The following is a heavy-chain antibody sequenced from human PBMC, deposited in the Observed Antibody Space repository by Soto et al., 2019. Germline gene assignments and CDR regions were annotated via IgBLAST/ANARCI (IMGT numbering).Heavy chain of an antibody. CDR3: ARTTAVPNTLRSRYFFDY. D-gene: IGHD3-9*01. V-gene: IGHV4-61*01. CDR1: GGSVSNKTYY. Sequence: QVQLQESSPGLLKPSETLSLTCSVSGGSVSNKTYYWSWIRQPPGKRLEWIGYVYYSGTTNYNPSLKSRVTISVDMSKNQFSLRLSSVTAADKALYFCARTTAVPNTLRSRYFFDYWGQGTLVTVSS. CDR2: VYYSGTT. J-gene: IGHJ4*02.